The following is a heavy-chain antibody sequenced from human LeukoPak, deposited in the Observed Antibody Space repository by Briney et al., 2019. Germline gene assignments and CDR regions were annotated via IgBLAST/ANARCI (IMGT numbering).Heavy chain of an antibody. J-gene: IGHJ4*02. CDR2: IYYSGST. Sequence: PSETLSLTCTVSGGSISSSSYYWGWIRQPPGKGLEWIGSIYYSGSTYYNPSLKSRVTISVDTSKNQFSLKLSSVTAADTAVYYCARSPPNPYSGYDWTLGKFDYWGQGTLVTVSS. D-gene: IGHD5-12*01. V-gene: IGHV4-39*01. CDR1: GGSISSSSYY. CDR3: ARSPPNPYSGYDWTLGKFDY.